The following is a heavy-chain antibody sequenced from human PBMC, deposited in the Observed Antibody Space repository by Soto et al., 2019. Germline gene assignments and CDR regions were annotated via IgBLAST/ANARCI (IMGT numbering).Heavy chain of an antibody. V-gene: IGHV4-34*01. CDR1: GGSFSGYY. J-gene: IGHJ3*02. CDR2: IKHSGST. CDR3: ARVLYYYGSGSYAFDI. D-gene: IGHD3-10*01. Sequence: QVQLQQWGAGLLKPSETLSLTCAVYGGSFSGYYWRWIRQPPGKGLAWIGEIKHSGSTNYNPSLNSRFTISVYTSKNHYSLKLSSVSAADTSVYYCARVLYYYGSGSYAFDIWGQGTIVTVSS.